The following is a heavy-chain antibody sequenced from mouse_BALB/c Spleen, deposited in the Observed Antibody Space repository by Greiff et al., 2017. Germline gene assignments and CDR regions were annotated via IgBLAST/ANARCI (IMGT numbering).Heavy chain of an antibody. CDR1: GFTFSSYT. J-gene: IGHJ4*01. CDR2: ISSGGGNT. Sequence: EVQLQESGGGLVKPGGSLKLSCAASGFTFSSYTMSWVRQTPEKRLEWVATISSGGGNTYYPDSVKGRFTISRDNAKNNLYLQMSSLRSEDTALYYCARWLLRDYYAMDYWGQGTSVTVSS. V-gene: IGHV5-9*03. D-gene: IGHD2-3*01. CDR3: ARWLLRDYYAMDY.